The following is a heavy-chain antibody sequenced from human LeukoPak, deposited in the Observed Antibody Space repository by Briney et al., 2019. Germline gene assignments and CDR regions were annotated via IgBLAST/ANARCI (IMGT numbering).Heavy chain of an antibody. CDR3: ARERAEDGYTPTYAFDI. V-gene: IGHV3-30-3*01. Sequence: PGGSLRLSCAASGFTFSSYAMHWVRQAPGKGLEWVAVISYDGSNKYYADSVKGRFTISRDNSKNTLYLQMNSLRAEDTAVYYCARERAEDGYTPTYAFDIWGQGTTVTVSS. CDR1: GFTFSSYA. D-gene: IGHD5-24*01. CDR2: ISYDGSNK. J-gene: IGHJ3*02.